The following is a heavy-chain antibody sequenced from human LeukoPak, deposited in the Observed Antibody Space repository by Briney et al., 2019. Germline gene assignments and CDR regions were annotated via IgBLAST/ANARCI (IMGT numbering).Heavy chain of an antibody. CDR1: GFTFSSYW. J-gene: IGHJ4*02. CDR2: IKQDGSEK. Sequence: GGSLRLSCAASGFTFSSYWMSWVRRAPGKGLEWVANIKQDGSEKYYVDSVKGRFTISRDNAKNSLYLQMNSLRAEDTAVYYCARDQTMVRGVIIDGFDYWGQGTLVTVSS. V-gene: IGHV3-7*01. D-gene: IGHD3-10*01. CDR3: ARDQTMVRGVIIDGFDY.